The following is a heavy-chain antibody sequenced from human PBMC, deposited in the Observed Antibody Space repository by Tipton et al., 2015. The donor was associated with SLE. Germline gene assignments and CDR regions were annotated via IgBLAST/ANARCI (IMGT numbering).Heavy chain of an antibody. CDR3: ARLPDYYGSGPGGMDV. CDR1: GYSFTSYW. V-gene: IGHV5-51*01. D-gene: IGHD3-10*01. J-gene: IGHJ6*02. Sequence: VQLVQSGAEVKKPGESLKISCKGSGYSFTSYWIGWVRQMPGKGLEWMGIIYPGDSDTNYSPSFQGHVTISADKSISTAYLQWSSLKASDTAMYYCARLPDYYGSGPGGMDVWGQGTTVTVSS. CDR2: IYPGDSDT.